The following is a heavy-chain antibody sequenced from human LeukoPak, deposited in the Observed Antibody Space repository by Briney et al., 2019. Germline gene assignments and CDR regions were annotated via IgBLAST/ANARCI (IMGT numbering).Heavy chain of an antibody. J-gene: IGHJ4*02. V-gene: IGHV3-7*01. Sequence: GGSLRLSCAASGFTFSRYWMSWVRQAPGKGLEWVANIKQDGSEKYYVDSVKGRFTISRDNAKNSLYLQMNSLRAEDTAVYYCTRSAGSSSWYEGYYFDYWGQGTLVTVSS. CDR3: TRSAGSSSWYEGYYFDY. CDR2: IKQDGSEK. D-gene: IGHD6-13*01. CDR1: GFTFSRYW.